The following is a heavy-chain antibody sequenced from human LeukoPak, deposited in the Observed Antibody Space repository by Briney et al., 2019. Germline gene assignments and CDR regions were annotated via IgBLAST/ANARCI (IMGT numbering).Heavy chain of an antibody. CDR1: GFTFSSYG. CDR2: IRYDGSNK. D-gene: IGHD3-9*01. J-gene: IGHJ6*03. CDR3: AKGLLRYFVWLSEDYYYYYMDV. Sequence: PGGSLRLSCAASGFTFSSYGMHWVRQAPGKGLEWVAFIRYDGSNKYYADSVKGRFTISRDNSKNTLYLQMNSLRAEDTAVYYCAKGLLRYFVWLSEDYYYYYMDVWGKGTTVTISS. V-gene: IGHV3-30*02.